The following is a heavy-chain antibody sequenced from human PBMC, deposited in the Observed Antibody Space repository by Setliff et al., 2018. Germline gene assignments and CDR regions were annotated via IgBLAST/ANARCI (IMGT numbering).Heavy chain of an antibody. V-gene: IGHV1-18*01. J-gene: IGHJ4*02. CDR2: ISAYNGNT. CDR1: GYTFTSYD. CDR3: ARVFYYGSGSYLYYFDS. D-gene: IGHD3-10*01. Sequence: ASVKVSCKASGYTFTSYDINWVRQATGQGLEWMGWISAYNGNTNYAQKLQGRVTMTTDTSTSTAYMELRSLGSDDTAVYYCARVFYYGSGSYLYYFDSWGQGTLVTVSS.